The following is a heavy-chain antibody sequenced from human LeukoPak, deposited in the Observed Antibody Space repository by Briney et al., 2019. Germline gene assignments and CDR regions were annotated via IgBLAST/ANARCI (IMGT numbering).Heavy chain of an antibody. CDR1: GFTFRDYN. V-gene: IGHV3-11*04. D-gene: IGHD2-21*02. CDR2: INTGGGSI. CDR3: ARTSTDCLDC. J-gene: IGHJ4*02. Sequence: GGSPRLSCAASGFTFRDYNMSWIRQVPGKGLEYISDINTGGGSIYYAGSVKGRFTISRDNGKNSLYLQMNNVRAEDTAVYYCARTSTDCLDCWGQGTLVTVSS.